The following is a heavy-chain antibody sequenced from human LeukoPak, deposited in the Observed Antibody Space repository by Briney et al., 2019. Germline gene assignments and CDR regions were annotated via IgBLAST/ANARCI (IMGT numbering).Heavy chain of an antibody. CDR3: AKRSRRLTIVRGVPREDV. V-gene: IGHV3-23*01. Sequence: GGSLRLSCAASGFTFSSYAMNWVRQAPGKGLEWVSGISGNGGSTYYADSVKGRFTISRDNSKDTLYLQMNSLRAEDTAVYYCAKRSRRLTIVRGVPREDVWGQGTTVTVFS. J-gene: IGHJ6*02. D-gene: IGHD3-10*01. CDR1: GFTFSSYA. CDR2: ISGNGGST.